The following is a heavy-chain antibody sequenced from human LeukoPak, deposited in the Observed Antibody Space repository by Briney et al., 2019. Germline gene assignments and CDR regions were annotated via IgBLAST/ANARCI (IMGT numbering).Heavy chain of an antibody. D-gene: IGHD6-13*01. J-gene: IGHJ3*01. CDR2: ISSSGSSI. CDR3: ARRYSSSWFKPFDL. Sequence: GGSLRLSCAASGFTFSSYEMNWVRQAPGKGLEWVSYISSSGSSIYYEDSVKGRFTISRDNAKNLLYLQMNSLGDEETAVYYCARRYSSSWFKPFDLWGQGTMVTVSS. V-gene: IGHV3-48*03. CDR1: GFTFSSYE.